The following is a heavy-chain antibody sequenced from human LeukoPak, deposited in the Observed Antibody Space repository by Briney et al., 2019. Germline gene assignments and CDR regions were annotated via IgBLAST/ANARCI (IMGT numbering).Heavy chain of an antibody. Sequence: GGSLRLSCAASGFAFSNYWMRWVRQTPEKGLEWVAKIGQDGSEKDYVDSVKGRFTISRDNAKNSLYLQMNNLRAEDTAVYYCARDPYGVISPFDYWGQGTLVTVSS. CDR3: ARDPYGVISPFDY. J-gene: IGHJ4*02. V-gene: IGHV3-7*03. CDR1: GFAFSNYW. CDR2: IGQDGSEK. D-gene: IGHD4-17*01.